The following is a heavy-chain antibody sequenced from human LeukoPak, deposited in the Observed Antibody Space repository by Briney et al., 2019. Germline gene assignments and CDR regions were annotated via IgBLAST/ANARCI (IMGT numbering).Heavy chain of an antibody. J-gene: IGHJ3*02. CDR1: SGSIGSSTYY. Sequence: SETLSLTCTVSSGSIGSSTYYWGWIRQPPGKGLEWIGSIYFSGNTFYNPSLKSRVTISVDTSKNQISLKLSSVTAADTAVYYCARHYHYGSGSYMPFHIWGQGTMVTVSS. V-gene: IGHV4-39*01. CDR3: ARHYHYGSGSYMPFHI. D-gene: IGHD3-10*01. CDR2: IYFSGNT.